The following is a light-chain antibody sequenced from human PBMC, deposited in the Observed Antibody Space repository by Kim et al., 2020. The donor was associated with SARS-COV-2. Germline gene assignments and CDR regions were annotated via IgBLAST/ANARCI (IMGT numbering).Light chain of an antibody. CDR1: KLGDKY. CDR3: KAWDSSTAWV. CDR2: QDS. J-gene: IGLJ3*02. V-gene: IGLV3-1*01. Sequence: SYELTQPPSVSVSPGQTASITCSGDKLGDKYACWYQQKPGQSPVLVIYQDSKRPSGIPERFSGSNSGNTANLTISGTQAMDEADYYCKAWDSSTAWVFGG.